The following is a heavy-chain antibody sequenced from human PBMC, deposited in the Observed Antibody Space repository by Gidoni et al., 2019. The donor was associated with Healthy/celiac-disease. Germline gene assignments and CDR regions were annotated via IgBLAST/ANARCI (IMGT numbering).Heavy chain of an antibody. CDR3: AREYDGSGSYYHYYYGMDV. Sequence: EVQLVESGGGLVQPGGSLRLSCAASGFTFSSYWMPWVRQAPGKGLVWVSRINSDGSSTSYADSVKGRFTISRDNAKNTLYLQMNSLRAEDTAVYYCAREYDGSGSYYHYYYGMDVWGQGTTVTVSS. V-gene: IGHV3-74*01. CDR2: INSDGSST. J-gene: IGHJ6*02. CDR1: GFTFSSYW. D-gene: IGHD3-10*01.